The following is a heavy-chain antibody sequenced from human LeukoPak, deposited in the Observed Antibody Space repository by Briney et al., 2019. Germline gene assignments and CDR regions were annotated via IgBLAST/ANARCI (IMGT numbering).Heavy chain of an antibody. CDR2: ITWDGGGT. D-gene: IGHD2-2*01. Sequence: PGGSLRLSCAASGFTFDDYTMHWVRQAPGKGLEWVSMITWDGGGTDYADSVKGRFTISSDNSGRSLILQMNTLRTEDTALYYCAKGSIVAAAPYYYAMDVWGQGTTVTVSS. CDR3: AKGSIVAAAPYYYAMDV. J-gene: IGHJ6*02. CDR1: GFTFDDYT. V-gene: IGHV3-43*01.